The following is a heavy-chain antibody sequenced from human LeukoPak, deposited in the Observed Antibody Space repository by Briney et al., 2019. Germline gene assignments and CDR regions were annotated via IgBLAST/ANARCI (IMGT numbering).Heavy chain of an antibody. J-gene: IGHJ4*02. Sequence: SETLSLTCTVSGGSISSSSYYWGWIRQPPGKGLEWIGSIYYSGSTYYNPSLKSRVTISVDTSKNRFSLKLSSVTAADTAVYYCARHLPPLFMFDYWGQGTLVTVSS. CDR2: IYYSGST. CDR3: ARHLPPLFMFDY. CDR1: GGSISSSSYY. D-gene: IGHD2-21*01. V-gene: IGHV4-39*01.